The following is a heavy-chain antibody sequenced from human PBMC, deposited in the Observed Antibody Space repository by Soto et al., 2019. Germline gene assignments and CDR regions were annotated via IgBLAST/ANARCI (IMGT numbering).Heavy chain of an antibody. J-gene: IGHJ6*03. CDR1: SVSISSSDW. D-gene: IGHD6-19*01. Sequence: SETLSLTCGVSSVSISSSDWLSWVRQPPGKGLEWIGEVYHSGSTNYNPSLKSRVTISVDKSNNQFSLKLSSVTAADTAVYYCAREERWYSSGRGYYYMDVWGKGTTVTVSS. CDR2: VYHSGST. CDR3: AREERWYSSGRGYYYMDV. V-gene: IGHV4-4*02.